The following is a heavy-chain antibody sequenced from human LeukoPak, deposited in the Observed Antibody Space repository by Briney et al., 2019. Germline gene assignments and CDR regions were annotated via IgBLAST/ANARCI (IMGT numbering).Heavy chain of an antibody. D-gene: IGHD1-26*01. CDR1: GYTFTSYA. CDR2: ISAGNGNT. J-gene: IGHJ4*02. Sequence: ASVKVSCKASGYTFTSYAIHWVRQAPGQRLEWMGWISAGNGNTKYSQNFQGRVTFISNTSATTAFMELSSLRSEDAAAHYCARDSGSGSNDYWGQGTLVTVSS. V-gene: IGHV1-3*01. CDR3: ARDSGSGSNDY.